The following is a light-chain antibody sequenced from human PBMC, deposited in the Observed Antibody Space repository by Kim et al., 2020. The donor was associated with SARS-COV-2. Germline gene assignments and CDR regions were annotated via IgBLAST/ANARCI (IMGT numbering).Light chain of an antibody. CDR3: QAWDSSTAV. V-gene: IGLV3-1*01. Sequence: GAPGQSASITGFGDKLGDNYFSWDQERPGPSPVVVIYQDTNRPSGIPERFSGSNSGNTATLTISGAQAMDEADYYCQAWDSSTAVFGGGTQLTVL. J-gene: IGLJ3*02. CDR1: KLGDNY. CDR2: QDT.